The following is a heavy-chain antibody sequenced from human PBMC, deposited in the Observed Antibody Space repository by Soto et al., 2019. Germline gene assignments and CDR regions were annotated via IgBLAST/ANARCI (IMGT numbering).Heavy chain of an antibody. Sequence: PGGSLRLSCAASGFTFSSYAMHWVRQSPGKGLEWVAVISYDGSNKYYADSVKGRFTISRDNSKNTLYLQMNSLRAEDTAVYYCARDVEDGYNPFDYWGQGTLVTVSS. D-gene: IGHD5-12*01. V-gene: IGHV3-30-3*01. J-gene: IGHJ4*02. CDR2: ISYDGSNK. CDR3: ARDVEDGYNPFDY. CDR1: GFTFSSYA.